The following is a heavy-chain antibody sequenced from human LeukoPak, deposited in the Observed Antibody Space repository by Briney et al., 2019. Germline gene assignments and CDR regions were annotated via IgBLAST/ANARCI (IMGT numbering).Heavy chain of an antibody. CDR2: IDPSGGST. CDR1: GYTFTNYY. Sequence: ASAKVSCKASGYTFTNYYIHWVRQAPGQGLEWMGIIDPSGGSTAYAQKFQGRVTMTRDTSTSTVHMELRSLTSEDTAVYYCARNDQRGYNHGSPDYWGQGTLVIVSS. J-gene: IGHJ4*02. D-gene: IGHD5-18*01. V-gene: IGHV1-46*01. CDR3: ARNDQRGYNHGSPDY.